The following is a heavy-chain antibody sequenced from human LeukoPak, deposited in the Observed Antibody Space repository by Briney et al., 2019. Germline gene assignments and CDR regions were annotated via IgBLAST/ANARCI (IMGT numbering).Heavy chain of an antibody. Sequence: GGSLRLSCAASGFTFSNAWLSWVRQAPGKGLEWVGRIRTDTEGEPTDYPGPVKGRFTISRDHSKNTLYLQMNSLKAEDTAVYYSTADLSDSSAWSFDYWGQGTLVTVSS. J-gene: IGHJ4*02. D-gene: IGHD3-22*01. CDR3: TADLSDSSAWSFDY. V-gene: IGHV3-15*01. CDR2: IRTDTEGEPT. CDR1: GFTFSNAW.